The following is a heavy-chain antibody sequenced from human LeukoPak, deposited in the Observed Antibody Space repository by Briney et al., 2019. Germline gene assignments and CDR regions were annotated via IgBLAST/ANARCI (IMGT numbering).Heavy chain of an antibody. D-gene: IGHD4-17*01. Sequence: GSVKVSCKASGYTFTSYYMHWVRQAPGQGLEWMGIINPSGGSTSYAQKFQGRVTMTRDTSTSTVYMELSSLRSEDTAVYYCAIHPTVTTSGDYWGQGTLVTVSS. CDR1: GYTFTSYY. CDR2: INPSGGST. V-gene: IGHV1-46*01. J-gene: IGHJ4*02. CDR3: AIHPTVTTSGDY.